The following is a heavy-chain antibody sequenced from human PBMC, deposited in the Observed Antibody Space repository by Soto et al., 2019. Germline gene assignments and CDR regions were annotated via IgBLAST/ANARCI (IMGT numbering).Heavy chain of an antibody. CDR3: ARRITMVRGVISNDNWCDP. J-gene: IGHJ5*02. D-gene: IGHD3-10*01. V-gene: IGHV1-69*01. CDR1: GGTFSSYA. Sequence: QVQLVQSGAEVKKPGSSVKVSCKASGGTFSSYAISWVRQAPGQGLEWMGGIIPIFGTANYAQKFQGRVTITADESTSTAYMALSSLRSEDTAVYDCARRITMVRGVISNDNWCDPWGQGTLVTVSS. CDR2: IIPIFGTA.